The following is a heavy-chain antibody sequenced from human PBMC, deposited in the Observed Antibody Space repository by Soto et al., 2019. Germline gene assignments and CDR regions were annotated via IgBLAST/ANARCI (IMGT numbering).Heavy chain of an antibody. J-gene: IGHJ4*02. D-gene: IGHD2-15*01. CDR1: GFTFSSYW. CDR3: VRTSLVVAAATRADY. CDR2: INSEGSST. V-gene: IGHV3-74*01. Sequence: EVQLVESGGGLVQPGESLRLSCAASGFTFSSYWMHWVRQAPGKGLVWVSRINSEGSSTSYAGSVKGRFTISRDNAKNTLYLQMNSLRAEDTAVYYCVRTSLVVAAATRADYWGQGTLVTVSS.